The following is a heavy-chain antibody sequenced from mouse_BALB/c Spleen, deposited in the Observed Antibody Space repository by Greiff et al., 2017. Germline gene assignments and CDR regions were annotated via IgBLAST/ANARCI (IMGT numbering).Heavy chain of an antibody. V-gene: IGHV3-8*02. Sequence: EVKLQESGPSLVKPSQTLSLTCSVTGDSITSGYWNWIRKFPGNKLEYMGYISYSGSTYYNPSLKSRISITRDTSKNQYYLQLNSVTTEDTATYYCARCDYYGSSYGAMDYWGQGTSVTVSS. D-gene: IGHD1-1*01. CDR1: GDSITSGY. J-gene: IGHJ4*01. CDR2: ISYSGST. CDR3: ARCDYYGSSYGAMDY.